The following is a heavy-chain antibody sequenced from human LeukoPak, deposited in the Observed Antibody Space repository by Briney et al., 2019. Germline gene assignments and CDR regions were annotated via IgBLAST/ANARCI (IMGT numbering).Heavy chain of an antibody. V-gene: IGHV5-51*01. CDR2: IYPGDSDT. CDR3: ARQRYDFWSGQEPDASDI. D-gene: IGHD3-3*01. CDR1: GYSFTSYW. J-gene: IGHJ3*02. Sequence: GESLKISCKGSGYSFTSYWIGWVRQVPGKGLEWMGIIYPGDSDTRYSPSFQGQVTISADKSISTAYLQWSSLKASDTAMYYCARQRYDFWSGQEPDASDIWGQGTMVTVSS.